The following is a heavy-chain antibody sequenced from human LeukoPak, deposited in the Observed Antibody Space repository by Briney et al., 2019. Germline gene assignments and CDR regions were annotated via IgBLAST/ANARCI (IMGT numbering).Heavy chain of an antibody. CDR1: GFTFSSQA. CDR2: ISESGDAT. V-gene: IGHV3-23*01. D-gene: IGHD5-18*01. Sequence: GGSLRLSCAVSGFTFSSQAMSWVRQAPGKGLEWLSGISESGDATFNIDSVKGRFTISRDNSKNTLYLQTNSLRAEDTAVYYCARDGGGIQLWFFSDAFDIWGQGTMVTVSS. J-gene: IGHJ3*02. CDR3: ARDGGGIQLWFFSDAFDI.